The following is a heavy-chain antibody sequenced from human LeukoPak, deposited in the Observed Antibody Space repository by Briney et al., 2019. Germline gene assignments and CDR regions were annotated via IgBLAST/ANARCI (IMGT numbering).Heavy chain of an antibody. Sequence: ASVKVSCKASGYTFTSYYMHWVRQAPGQGLEWMGIINPSGGSTSYAQKSQGRVTTTRDTSTSTVYMELSSLRSEDTAVYYCARAPGELVPFDYWGQGTLVTVSS. CDR1: GYTFTSYY. J-gene: IGHJ4*02. CDR3: ARAPGELVPFDY. CDR2: INPSGGST. D-gene: IGHD6-6*01. V-gene: IGHV1-46*01.